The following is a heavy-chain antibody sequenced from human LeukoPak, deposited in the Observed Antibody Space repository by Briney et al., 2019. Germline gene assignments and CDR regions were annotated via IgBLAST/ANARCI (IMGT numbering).Heavy chain of an antibody. Sequence: ASVKVSCKDSGYTFTSYGISCVRQAPGQGLEWMRWSSAYNGNTNYAQKLQGRVTMTTDTSTSTAYMELRSLRSDDTAVYYCASGGAVAGDYYYGMDVWGQGTTVTVSS. CDR2: SSAYNGNT. D-gene: IGHD6-19*01. V-gene: IGHV1-18*01. CDR3: ASGGAVAGDYYYGMDV. J-gene: IGHJ6*02. CDR1: GYTFTSYG.